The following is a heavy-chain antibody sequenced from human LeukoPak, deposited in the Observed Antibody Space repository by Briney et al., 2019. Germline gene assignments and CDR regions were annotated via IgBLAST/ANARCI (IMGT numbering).Heavy chain of an antibody. CDR2: IYPGDSDT. CDR1: GYSFTSYW. Sequence: GESLQISCKGSGYSFTSYWIGWVRQMPGKGLEWMGIIYPGDSDTRYNPSFQGQVTISADKSISTAYLQWSSLKASDTAMYYCARLKPIAVAVTYYFDYWGQGTLVTVSS. CDR3: ARLKPIAVAVTYYFDY. J-gene: IGHJ4*02. V-gene: IGHV5-51*01. D-gene: IGHD6-19*01.